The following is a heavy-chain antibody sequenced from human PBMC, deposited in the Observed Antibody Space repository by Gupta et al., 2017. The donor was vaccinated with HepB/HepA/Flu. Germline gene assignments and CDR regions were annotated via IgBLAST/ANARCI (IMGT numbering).Heavy chain of an antibody. CDR1: GYKFTGYY. D-gene: IGHD1-20*01. CDR3: ARDSSDTYNWVPDSFDM. Sequence: QVQLVQSGAEVKKPGASVKVSCKASGYKFTGYYIHWVRQAPGQGLEWMGWINPNSGGTNYAQKFKDWVTMTRDTSINTAYMELRRLTSDDTAVYYCARDSSDTYNWVPDSFDMWGQGTMVTGSS. V-gene: IGHV1-2*04. CDR2: INPNSGGT. J-gene: IGHJ3*02.